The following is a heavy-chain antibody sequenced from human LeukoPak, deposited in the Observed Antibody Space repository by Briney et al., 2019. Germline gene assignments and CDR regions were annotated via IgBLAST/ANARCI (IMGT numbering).Heavy chain of an antibody. V-gene: IGHV3-23*01. Sequence: GGSLRLSCAAPGFTFSNSDMSWVRQAPGRGLEWVSAITGSGGNTNYADSVQGRFTISRDNSKNTLYLQMNSLRAEDTAVYYCAKEGNSLVRGVFYWGQGTLVTVSS. J-gene: IGHJ4*02. CDR3: AKEGNSLVRGVFY. D-gene: IGHD3-10*01. CDR1: GFTFSNSD. CDR2: ITGSGGNT.